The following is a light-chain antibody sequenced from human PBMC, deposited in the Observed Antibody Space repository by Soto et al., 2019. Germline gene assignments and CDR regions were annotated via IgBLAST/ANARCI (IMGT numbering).Light chain of an antibody. Sequence: EIVLTQSPGTLSLSPGERATLSCGASQSVGSTNLAWYQQKPGQAPRLLIYGTSSRPIGIPDRFSGSGSGTDFTLTISRLEPEDFAVYYCQQYDISRWTFGQGTRVEIK. J-gene: IGKJ1*01. CDR2: GTS. V-gene: IGKV3-20*01. CDR3: QQYDISRWT. CDR1: QSVGSTN.